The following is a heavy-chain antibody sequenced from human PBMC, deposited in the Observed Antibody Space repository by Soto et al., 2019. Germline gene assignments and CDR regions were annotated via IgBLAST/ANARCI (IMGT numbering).Heavy chain of an antibody. CDR2: ISSDGNNK. V-gene: IGHV3-30*18. D-gene: IGHD4-17*01. J-gene: IGHJ5*02. Sequence: QVQLVESGGGVVQPGRSLRLSCAASGFTFDSYGMHWVRQAPGKGLEWVAVISSDGNNKYYADSVKGRFTISRDNFKNTLYLQMSSLRADEPAVYYCAKDLLPNTVTTCGSWGQGTLVTVSS. CDR3: AKDLLPNTVTTCGS. CDR1: GFTFDSYG.